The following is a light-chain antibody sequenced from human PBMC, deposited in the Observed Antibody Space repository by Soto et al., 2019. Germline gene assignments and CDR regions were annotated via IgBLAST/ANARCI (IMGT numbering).Light chain of an antibody. V-gene: IGKV2-28*01. CDR3: MQALRNPWT. J-gene: IGKJ1*01. Sequence: DIVMTQSPLSLPVTPGEPASISCRSSQSLLHSNGYNYLDWYLQKPGQPPQLLIYLGSNRASGVPDRFSGSGSGIDFTLKISRVEAEDVGVYYCMQALRNPWTFGQGTKVDIK. CDR1: QSLLHSNGYNY. CDR2: LGS.